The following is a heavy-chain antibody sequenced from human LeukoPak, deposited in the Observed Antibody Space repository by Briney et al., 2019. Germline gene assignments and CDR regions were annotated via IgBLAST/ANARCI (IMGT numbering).Heavy chain of an antibody. Sequence: RPGGSLRLSCEASGFTFSTYEMNWVRQTPGKGLEWVSCIGSSGSTIYYADSVKGRFTISRDNGKNSLYLHMNSLRAEDTAVYYCARDRGVRYSDYWGQGTLVTVSS. D-gene: IGHD3-9*01. CDR3: ARDRGVRYSDY. V-gene: IGHV3-48*03. CDR1: GFTFSTYE. CDR2: IGSSGSTI. J-gene: IGHJ4*02.